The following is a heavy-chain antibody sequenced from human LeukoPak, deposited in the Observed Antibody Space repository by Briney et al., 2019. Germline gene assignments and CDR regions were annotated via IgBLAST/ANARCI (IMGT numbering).Heavy chain of an antibody. V-gene: IGHV3-23*01. CDR2: ISGSGGST. Sequence: PGGSLRLSCAASGFTFSSYAMSWVRQAPGKGLEWVSAISGSGGSTYYADSVKGRFTISRDNSKNTLYLQMNSLRAEDTAVYYCAKVFTSSHFDSSGYWVISFFDYWGQGTLVTVSS. D-gene: IGHD3-22*01. CDR3: AKVFTSSHFDSSGYWVISFFDY. J-gene: IGHJ4*02. CDR1: GFTFSSYA.